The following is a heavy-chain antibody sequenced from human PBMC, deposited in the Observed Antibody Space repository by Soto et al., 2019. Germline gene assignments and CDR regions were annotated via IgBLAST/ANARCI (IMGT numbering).Heavy chain of an antibody. CDR1: GGSVSSGSDD. CDR3: ATTNGAYSYDSVS. CDR2: IYYSGAT. V-gene: IGHV4-61*03. D-gene: IGHD3-22*01. Sequence: SETLSLTCTASGGSVSSGSDDWSWIRQPPGKGLEWIGYIYYSGATYYSPSLKTRVSISLHKSQNFFSLQLTSVTAADSAVYYCATTNGAYSYDSVSWGQGTLVTVSS. J-gene: IGHJ5*02.